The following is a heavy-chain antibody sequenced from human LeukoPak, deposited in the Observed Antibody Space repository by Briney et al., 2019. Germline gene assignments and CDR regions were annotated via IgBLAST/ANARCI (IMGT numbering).Heavy chain of an antibody. CDR1: GYTFTSYG. CDR2: ISAYNGNT. D-gene: IGHD5-18*01. J-gene: IGHJ6*02. Sequence: ASVRVSCKASGYTFTSYGVSWVRQAPGQGLEWMGWISAYNGNTNYAQKLQGRVTMTTDTSTSTAYMELRSLRSDDTAVYYCARDRGAYSYGTYGMGVWGQGTTVTVSS. V-gene: IGHV1-18*01. CDR3: ARDRGAYSYGTYGMGV.